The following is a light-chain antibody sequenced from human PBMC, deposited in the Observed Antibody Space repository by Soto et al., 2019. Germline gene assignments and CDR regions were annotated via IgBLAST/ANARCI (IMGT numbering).Light chain of an antibody. Sequence: EIQRSQWPSSLSASVGDRVTIPCRASQSISSYLHWYQQKPGKAPKLLIYAASSLQSGVPSRFSGSGSGTDFTLTISSLQPEDFATYYCQQSYSTLSWAFGQGTKVDI. V-gene: IGKV1-39*01. CDR3: QQSYSTLSWA. CDR2: AAS. CDR1: QSISSY. J-gene: IGKJ1*01.